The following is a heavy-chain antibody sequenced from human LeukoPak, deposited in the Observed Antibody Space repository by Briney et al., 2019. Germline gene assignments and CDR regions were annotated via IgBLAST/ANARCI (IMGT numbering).Heavy chain of an antibody. CDR2: MNPNSGNT. V-gene: IGHV1-8*01. Sequence: GASVKVSCKASGYTFTSYDINWVRQATGQGLEWMGWMNPNSGNTGYAQKFQGRVTMTRNTSISTAYMELSSLRSEDTAVYYCARGVVLLWFGEPRHQFHPWRQATLVTVSS. J-gene: IGHJ5*02. CDR1: GYTFTSYD. D-gene: IGHD3-10*01. CDR3: ARGVVLLWFGEPRHQFHP.